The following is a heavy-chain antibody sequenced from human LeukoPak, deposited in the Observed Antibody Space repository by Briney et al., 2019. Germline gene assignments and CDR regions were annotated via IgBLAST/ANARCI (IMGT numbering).Heavy chain of an antibody. CDR3: ARSGGDYVFNFDY. CDR2: INPNSGGT. V-gene: IGHV1-2*02. J-gene: IGHJ4*02. D-gene: IGHD4-17*01. Sequence: ASMKVSCKASGYTFSGYYMHWVRQAPGQGLEWMGWINPNSGGTNYAQKFQGSVTMTRDTSISTAYMELSRLRSDDTAVYYCARSGGDYVFNFDYWGQGTLVTVSS. CDR1: GYTFSGYY.